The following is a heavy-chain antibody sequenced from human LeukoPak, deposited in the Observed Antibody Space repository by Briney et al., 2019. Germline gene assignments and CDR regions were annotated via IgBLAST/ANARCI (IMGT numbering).Heavy chain of an antibody. CDR1: GFTFSSYA. V-gene: IGHV3-23*01. CDR2: ISGSGGST. Sequence: QPGGSLRLSCAASGFTFSSYAMSWVRQAPGKGLEWVSAISGSGGSTYYADSVKGRFTISRDNSKNTLYLQMNSLRAEDTAVYYCAILGVGLKQQLAPADYWGQGTLVTVSS. D-gene: IGHD6-13*01. J-gene: IGHJ4*02. CDR3: AILGVGLKQQLAPADY.